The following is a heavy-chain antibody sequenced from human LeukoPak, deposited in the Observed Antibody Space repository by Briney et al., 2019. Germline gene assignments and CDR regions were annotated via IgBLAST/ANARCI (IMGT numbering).Heavy chain of an antibody. CDR2: ISYDGSNK. CDR3: ASGVVPAAMYY. V-gene: IGHV3-30*04. D-gene: IGHD2-2*01. Sequence: PGRSLRLSCAASGFTFSSYAMHWVRQAPGKGLEWVAVISYDGSNKYYADSVKGRFTISRDNSKNTLYLQMNSLRAEDTAVYYCASGVVPAAMYYWGQGTLVTVSS. J-gene: IGHJ4*02. CDR1: GFTFSSYA.